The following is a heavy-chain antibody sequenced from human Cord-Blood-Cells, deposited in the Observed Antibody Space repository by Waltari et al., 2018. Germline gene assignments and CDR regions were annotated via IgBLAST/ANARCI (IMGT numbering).Heavy chain of an antibody. CDR3: ARVSWVEMASY. CDR2: IYHSGST. Sequence: QVQLQESGSGLVKPSETLSLTCTVSGYSISSGYYWGWIRQPPGKGLEWIGSIYHSGSTYYNPSLKSRVTISVDTSKNQFSLKLSSVTAADTAVYYCARVSWVEMASYWGQGTLVTVSS. D-gene: IGHD1-26*01. J-gene: IGHJ4*02. V-gene: IGHV4-38-2*02. CDR1: GYSISSGYY.